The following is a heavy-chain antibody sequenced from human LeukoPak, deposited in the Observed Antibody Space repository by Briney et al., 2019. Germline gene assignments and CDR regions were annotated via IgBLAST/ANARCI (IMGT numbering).Heavy chain of an antibody. CDR3: ARGPLSIAAGRGAFDI. V-gene: IGHV4-59*01. CDR1: GGSISSYY. CDR2: IYYSGST. Sequence: SETLSLTCTVSGGSISSYYWSWIRQPPGKGLEWIGYIYYSGSTNYNPSLKSRVTISVDTSKNQFSLKLSSVTAADTAVYYCARGPLSIAAGRGAFDIWGQGTMVTVSS. J-gene: IGHJ3*02. D-gene: IGHD6-6*01.